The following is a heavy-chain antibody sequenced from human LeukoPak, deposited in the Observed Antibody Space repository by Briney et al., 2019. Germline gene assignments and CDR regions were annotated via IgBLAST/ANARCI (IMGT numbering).Heavy chain of an antibody. Sequence: ASVKVSCKASGYTFTGYGISWVRQAPGQGLEWMGWISAYNGNTNYAQKLQGRVTMTTDTSTSTTYMELTSLRSDDTAVYYCARDQWTEYSSSWYGVNWFDPWGQGTLVTVTS. CDR3: ARDQWTEYSSSWYGVNWFDP. CDR1: GYTFTGYG. D-gene: IGHD6-13*01. J-gene: IGHJ5*02. V-gene: IGHV1-18*01. CDR2: ISAYNGNT.